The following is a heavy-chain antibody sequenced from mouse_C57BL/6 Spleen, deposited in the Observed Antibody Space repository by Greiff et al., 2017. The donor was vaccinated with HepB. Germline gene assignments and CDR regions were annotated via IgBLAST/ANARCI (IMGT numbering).Heavy chain of an antibody. CDR3: VRSYDYDTGYYAMDY. D-gene: IGHD2-4*01. V-gene: IGHV10-1*01. CDR1: GFSFNTYA. Sequence: EVKLMESGGGLVQPKGSLKLSCAASGFSFNTYAMNWVRQAPGKGLEWVARIRSKSNNYATYYADSVKDRFTISSDDSESMIYLQMNNLKTEEADMYYSVRSYDYDTGYYAMDYWGQGTSVTVSS. J-gene: IGHJ4*01. CDR2: IRSKSNNYAT.